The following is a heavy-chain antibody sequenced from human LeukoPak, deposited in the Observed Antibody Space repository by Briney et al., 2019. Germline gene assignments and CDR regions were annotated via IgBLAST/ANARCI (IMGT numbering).Heavy chain of an antibody. CDR2: ISGSGGST. CDR3: AKDREMATMTEFDY. V-gene: IGHV3-23*01. CDR1: GFTFRSYA. Sequence: GGSLRLSCAASGFTFRSYAMRWVRQAPGKGLEWVSAISGSGGSTYYAASVKGRFTISRDNSKNTLYLQMNSLRAEDTAVYYCAKDREMATMTEFDYWGPRTLVTVSS. J-gene: IGHJ4*02. D-gene: IGHD5-24*01.